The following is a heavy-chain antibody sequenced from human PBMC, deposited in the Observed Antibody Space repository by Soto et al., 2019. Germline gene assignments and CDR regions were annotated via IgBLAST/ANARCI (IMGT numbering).Heavy chain of an antibody. CDR2: IRSKAYGGTT. D-gene: IGHD1-1*01. Sequence: HPGGSVRLSCTASGFTFGDYAMSWVRQAPGKGLEWVGFIRSKAYGGTTEYAASVKGRFTISRDDSKSIAYLQMNSLKTEDTAVYYCTRDGYPDYYYYGMLVSGPGRTVTVSS. CDR3: TRDGYPDYYYYGMLV. V-gene: IGHV3-49*04. J-gene: IGHJ6*02. CDR1: GFTFGDYA.